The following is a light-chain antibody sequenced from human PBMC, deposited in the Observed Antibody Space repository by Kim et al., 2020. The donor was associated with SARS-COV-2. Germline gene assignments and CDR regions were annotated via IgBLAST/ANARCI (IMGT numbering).Light chain of an antibody. CDR3: QQYIKWPLT. V-gene: IGKV3-15*01. J-gene: IGKJ4*01. CDR2: GVS. CDR1: QSVNNN. Sequence: EIVMTQSPATLSVSPGERATLSCRASQSVNNNLAWYQQKPGQTPRLLIYGVSTRATGIPARFSGSGSATEFTLTISSLQSEDFAVYYCQQYIKWPLTFGGGTKVDIK.